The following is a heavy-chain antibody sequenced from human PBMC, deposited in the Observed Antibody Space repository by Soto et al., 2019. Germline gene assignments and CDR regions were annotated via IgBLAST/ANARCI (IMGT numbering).Heavy chain of an antibody. CDR3: ANLDGDGNDYGDFDAFDI. CDR2: IWYDGSNK. D-gene: IGHD4-17*01. J-gene: IGHJ3*02. CDR1: GFTFSSYG. Sequence: QVQLVESGGGVVQPGRSLRLSCAASGFTFSSYGMHWVRQAPGKGLEWVAVIWYDGSNKYYADSVKGRFTISRDNSKNTLYLQMNSLRAEDTAVYYCANLDGDGNDYGDFDAFDIWGQGTMVTVSS. V-gene: IGHV3-33*06.